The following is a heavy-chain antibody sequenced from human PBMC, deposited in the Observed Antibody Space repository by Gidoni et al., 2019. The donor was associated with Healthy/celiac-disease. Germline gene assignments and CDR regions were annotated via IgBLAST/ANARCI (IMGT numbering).Heavy chain of an antibody. D-gene: IGHD3-22*01. CDR1: GFTCSSYG. Sequence: QVQLVESGGGVVQPGRSLRLSCAASGFTCSSYGMHWVRQAPGKGLEWVAVIWYDGSNKYYADSVKGRFTISRDNSKNTLYLQMNSLRAEDTAVYYCARESYDSSGYYHDYWGQGTLVTVSS. J-gene: IGHJ4*02. CDR2: IWYDGSNK. CDR3: ARESYDSSGYYHDY. V-gene: IGHV3-33*01.